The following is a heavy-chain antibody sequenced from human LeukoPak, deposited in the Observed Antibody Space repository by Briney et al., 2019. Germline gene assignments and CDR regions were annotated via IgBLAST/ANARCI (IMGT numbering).Heavy chain of an antibody. CDR2: IYYSGST. Sequence: SETLSLTCTVPGGSVSSGSYYWHWIRQPPGKGLEWLGYIYYSGSTNYNPSLKGRVTISVDTSKNQFSLKLSSVTAADTAVYYCARGDYYGSGVDYWGQGTLVTVSS. CDR1: GGSVSSGSYY. D-gene: IGHD3-10*01. V-gene: IGHV4-61*01. CDR3: ARGDYYGSGVDY. J-gene: IGHJ4*02.